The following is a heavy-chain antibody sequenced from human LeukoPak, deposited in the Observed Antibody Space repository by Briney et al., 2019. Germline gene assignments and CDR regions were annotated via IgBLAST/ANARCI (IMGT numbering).Heavy chain of an antibody. CDR2: ISGSGIST. CDR1: GFTFSSYA. Sequence: GGSLRLSCAASGFTFSSYAMCWVRQAPGKGLEWVSVISGSGISTYYGDSMKGRFTISRDNSKNTLYLQMNGLGAEDTAVYYCAKSTGRYSYDAPGDYWGQGTLVTVSS. V-gene: IGHV3-23*01. CDR3: AKSTGRYSYDAPGDY. D-gene: IGHD5-18*01. J-gene: IGHJ4*02.